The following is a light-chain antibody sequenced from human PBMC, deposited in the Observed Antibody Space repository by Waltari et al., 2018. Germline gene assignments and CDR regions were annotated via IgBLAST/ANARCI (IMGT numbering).Light chain of an antibody. CDR1: QSISSY. Sequence: TQSPSSLSASVGDRVTITCRASQSISSYLNWYQQKPGKAPKRLIYVASSLESGVPSRFSGSGSGTDFTLTISSLQPEDFATYYCQQSYSTPWTF. CDR3: QQSYSTPWT. J-gene: IGKJ1*01. CDR2: VAS. V-gene: IGKV1-39*01.